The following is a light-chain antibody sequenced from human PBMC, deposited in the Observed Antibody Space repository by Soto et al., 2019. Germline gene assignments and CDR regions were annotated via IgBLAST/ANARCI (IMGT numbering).Light chain of an antibody. CDR3: QSYDSSLSGSV. J-gene: IGLJ7*01. CDR1: SSNIGAGYD. CDR2: GNS. Sequence: QSVLTQPPSVSGAPGQRVTISCTGSSSNIGAGYDVHWYQQLPGTAPKLLIYGNSNRPSGVPDRFSGSKSGTSASLAITGLQAEDEADYYCQSYDSSLSGSVFGGGTQLTSS. V-gene: IGLV1-40*01.